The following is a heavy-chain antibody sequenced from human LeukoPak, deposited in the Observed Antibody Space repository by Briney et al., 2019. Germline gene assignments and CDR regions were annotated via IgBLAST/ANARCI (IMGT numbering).Heavy chain of an antibody. CDR3: ARTGYSSSWMRAFDI. Sequence: NPSETLSLTCNVSDGSISSYYWSWIRQPPGKGLEWIGYIYYSGSTNYNPFLKSRVTISVDTSKNQFSLKLSSVTAADTAVYYCARTGYSSSWMRAFDIWGQGTMVTVSS. J-gene: IGHJ3*02. V-gene: IGHV4-59*01. CDR1: DGSISSYY. D-gene: IGHD6-13*01. CDR2: IYYSGST.